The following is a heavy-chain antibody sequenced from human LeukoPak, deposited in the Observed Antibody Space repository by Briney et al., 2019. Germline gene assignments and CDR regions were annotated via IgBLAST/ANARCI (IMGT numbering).Heavy chain of an antibody. J-gene: IGHJ4*02. Sequence: GGSLRLSCAASGFTFSSYSLNWVRQAPGKGLEWVSFISSSSITIYYADSVKGRFTISRDNAEKSLYLQMNSLRAEDTAVYYCARDRGGSYSAIDYWAREPWSPSPQ. CDR3: ARDRGGSYSAIDY. V-gene: IGHV3-48*04. CDR2: ISSSSITI. CDR1: GFTFSSYS. D-gene: IGHD2-15*01.